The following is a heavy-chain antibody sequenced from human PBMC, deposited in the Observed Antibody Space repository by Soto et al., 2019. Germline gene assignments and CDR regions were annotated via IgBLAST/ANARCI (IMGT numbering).Heavy chain of an antibody. V-gene: IGHV4-30-4*01. CDR2: IYYSGST. CDR1: GGSISSGDYY. Sequence: QVQLQESGPGLVKPSQTLSLTCTVSGGSISSGDYYWSWIRQPPGKGLEWIGYIYYSGSTHYNPSLKSRVTISVDTSKNQFSLKLSSVTAADTAVYYCASRPAGYNWNYFYFDYWGQGTLVTVSS. D-gene: IGHD1-7*01. CDR3: ASRPAGYNWNYFYFDY. J-gene: IGHJ4*02.